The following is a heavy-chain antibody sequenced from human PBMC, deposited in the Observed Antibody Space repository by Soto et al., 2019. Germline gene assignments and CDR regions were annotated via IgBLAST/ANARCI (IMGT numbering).Heavy chain of an antibody. CDR2: IDGCGRNT. CDR3: VKYLCHYDSSGLNSVRYFQH. V-gene: IGHV3-23*01. J-gene: IGHJ1*01. Sequence: GSLSLSCAASGFPLTSYALSWVRPAPGKGLEWVAAIDGCGRNTYYADSVKGRFTISRDNLRNTLYLQMISLRADETALYFCVKYLCHYDSSGLNSVRYFQHWGQGTSVPGS. CDR1: GFPLTSYA. D-gene: IGHD3-22*01.